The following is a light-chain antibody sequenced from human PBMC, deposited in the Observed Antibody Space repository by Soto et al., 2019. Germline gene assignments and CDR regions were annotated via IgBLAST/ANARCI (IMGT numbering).Light chain of an antibody. CDR2: DVS. J-gene: IGLJ2*01. CDR3: CSYAGSYNVV. CDR1: SSDVGGYNY. V-gene: IGLV2-11*01. Sequence: QSALTQPRSVSGSPGQSVTISCTGTSSDVGGYNYVSWYQQHPGKAPKLMIYDVSKRPSGVPDRFSGSKSGYTASLTISGLQAEDEADYYCCSYAGSYNVVFGGGTKLTV.